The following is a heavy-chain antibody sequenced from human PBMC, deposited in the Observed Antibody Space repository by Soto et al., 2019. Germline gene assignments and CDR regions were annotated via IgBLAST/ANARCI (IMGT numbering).Heavy chain of an antibody. CDR2: FYSGGST. D-gene: IGHD3-16*02. CDR3: GRGGPDHDYVWGSYCSDAFDF. V-gene: IGHV3-53*01. CDR1: GFTVGNNY. Sequence: GGSIRLSCAASGFTVGNNYMNWVRQDPEKGLDSVSVFYSGGSTYYADSVKGRFTTSRDNSKNTLYLRLNSLRADDTAFYYCGRGGPDHDYVWGSYCSDAFDFWGQGTMVTFSS. J-gene: IGHJ3*01.